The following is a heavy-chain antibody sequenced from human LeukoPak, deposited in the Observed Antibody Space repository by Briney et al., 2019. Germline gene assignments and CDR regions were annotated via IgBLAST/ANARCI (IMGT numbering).Heavy chain of an antibody. V-gene: IGHV4-34*01. CDR3: ARGGFGSGIVVVPAARPSAAWFDP. D-gene: IGHD2-2*01. CDR2: IYYSGST. J-gene: IGHJ5*02. CDR1: GFTFSTYE. Sequence: LRLSCAASGFTFSTYEMSWVSHPPGKGLEWIGRIYYSGSTYYNPSLKSRVTISVDTSKNQFFLKLSSVTAADTAVYYCARGGFGSGIVVVPAARPSAAWFDPWGQGTLVTVSS.